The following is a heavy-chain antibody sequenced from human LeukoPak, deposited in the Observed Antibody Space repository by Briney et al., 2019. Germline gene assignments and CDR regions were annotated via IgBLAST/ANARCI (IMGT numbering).Heavy chain of an antibody. CDR1: CSSISSYY. CDR3: ARGDFWSGYLHDY. V-gene: IGHV4-59*01. CDR2: IYYSGST. D-gene: IGHD3-3*01. Sequence: SETLSLTCTVSCSSISSYYCSWIRQPPGKGLEWIGYIYYSGSTNYNPSLKSRVTISVDTSKNQFSLKLSSVTAADTAVYYCARGDFWSGYLHDYWGQGTLVTVSS. J-gene: IGHJ4*02.